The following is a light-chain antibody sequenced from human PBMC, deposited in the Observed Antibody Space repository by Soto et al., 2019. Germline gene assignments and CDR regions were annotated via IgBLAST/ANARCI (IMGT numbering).Light chain of an antibody. V-gene: IGKV3-20*01. CDR2: DVF. Sequence: EIVLTQSPDTLSLSPGESATLSCRASQSVSARLAWYKHKPGQPPRLLISDVFNRASGVAERFSGSGSETDFTLIIIRLEPEDSALYYCHHYQGGHPIAFGQGTRLEI. J-gene: IGKJ5*01. CDR1: QSVSARL. CDR3: HHYQGGHPIA.